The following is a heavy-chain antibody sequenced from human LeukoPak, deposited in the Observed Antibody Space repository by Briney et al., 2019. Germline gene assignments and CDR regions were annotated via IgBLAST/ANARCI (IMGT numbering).Heavy chain of an antibody. CDR3: AREHCSGGSCYSAFDI. CDR1: GGSISSSSYY. D-gene: IGHD2-15*01. J-gene: IGHJ3*02. CDR2: IYYSGSP. V-gene: IGHV4-39*02. Sequence: PSETLSLTCTVSGGSISSSSYYCGWIRQPPGKGLEWIGSIYYSGSPYYNPSPTSRVTISVDPSKTQFSLKLSSVTAADTAVYYCAREHCSGGSCYSAFDIWGQGTMVTVSS.